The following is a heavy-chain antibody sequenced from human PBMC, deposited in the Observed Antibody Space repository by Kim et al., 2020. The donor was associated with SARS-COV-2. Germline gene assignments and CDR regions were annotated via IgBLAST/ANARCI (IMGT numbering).Heavy chain of an antibody. CDR1: GGSFNDYY. D-gene: IGHD6-25*01. J-gene: IGHJ5*02. Sequence: SETLSLTCAVYGGSFNDYYWTWIRQPPGKGLEWIGEINHSGSTNYNPSLKSRVTISVDTSKNQFSLKLRSVTAADTAVYYCAKPGLPRYNWFDPWGQGTLVTVSS. CDR3: AKPGLPRYNWFDP. CDR2: INHSGST. V-gene: IGHV4-34*01.